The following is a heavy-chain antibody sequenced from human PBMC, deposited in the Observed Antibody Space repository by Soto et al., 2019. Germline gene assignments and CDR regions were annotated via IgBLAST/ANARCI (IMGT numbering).Heavy chain of an antibody. V-gene: IGHV5-51*01. D-gene: IGHD2-15*01. Sequence: KVSCKASGYTFTSYGISWVRQMPGKGLEWMGIIYPGDSDTRYSPSFQGQVTISADKSISTAYLQWSSLKASDTAMYYCARPEGPELGSDYWGQGTLVTVSS. CDR2: IYPGDSDT. CDR3: ARPEGPELGSDY. J-gene: IGHJ4*02. CDR1: GYTFTSYG.